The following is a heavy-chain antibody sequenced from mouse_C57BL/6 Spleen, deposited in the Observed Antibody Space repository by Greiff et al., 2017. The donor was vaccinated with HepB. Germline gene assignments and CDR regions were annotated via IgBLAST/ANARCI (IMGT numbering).Heavy chain of an antibody. J-gene: IGHJ4*01. V-gene: IGHV1-69*01. Sequence: VQLQQPGAELVMPGASVKLSCKASGYTFTSYWMHWVKQRPGQGLEWIGEIDPSDSYTNYNQKFKGKSTLTVDKSSSTAYMQLSSLTSEDSAVYYCARRDLNWEGAMDYWGQGTSVTVSS. CDR3: ARRDLNWEGAMDY. D-gene: IGHD4-1*01. CDR2: IDPSDSYT. CDR1: GYTFTSYW.